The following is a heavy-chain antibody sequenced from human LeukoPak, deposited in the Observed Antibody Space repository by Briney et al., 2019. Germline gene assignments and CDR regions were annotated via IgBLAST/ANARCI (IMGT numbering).Heavy chain of an antibody. CDR1: GGSISSGDYY. CDR3: ARSGEVGPFDY. CDR2: IYYSGST. J-gene: IGHJ4*02. V-gene: IGHV4-30-4*01. Sequence: SGTLSLTCTVSGGSISSGDYYWSWIRQPPGKGLEWIGYIYYSGSTYYNPSLKSRVTISVDMSKNQFSLKLSSVTAADTAVYYCARSGEVGPFDYWGQGTLVTVSS. D-gene: IGHD2-15*01.